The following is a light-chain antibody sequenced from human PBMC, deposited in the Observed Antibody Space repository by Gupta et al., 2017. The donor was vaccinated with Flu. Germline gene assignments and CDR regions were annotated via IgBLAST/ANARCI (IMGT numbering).Light chain of an antibody. J-gene: IGKJ1*01. Sequence: EIVFTHSPATWSLSPGERATFSCRASQSVSSNYLAWYQQKPGQAPRLLIYGSSSRATGIPVRLSGSGSGTDFTLTISRLEPEAFAVYYCQQYGSSPRTFGQGTKVEIK. CDR2: GSS. V-gene: IGKV3-20*01. CDR3: QQYGSSPRT. CDR1: QSVSSNY.